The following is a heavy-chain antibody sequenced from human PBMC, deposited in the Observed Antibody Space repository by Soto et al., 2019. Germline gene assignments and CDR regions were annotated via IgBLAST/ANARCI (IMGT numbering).Heavy chain of an antibody. Sequence: QVQLQESGPGLVKPSGTLSLTCAVSGGSISSTNWWSWVRQPPGKGLEWIRDIYHSGSTNYNPSLTSRXXXXXXXXXXXXXXXXXXXXXXXXXXXXXXXXXXXXVHWFDPWGQGTLVTVSS. CDR3: XXXXXXXVHWFDP. CDR1: GGSISSTNW. CDR2: IYHSGST. V-gene: IGHV4-4*02. J-gene: IGHJ5*02.